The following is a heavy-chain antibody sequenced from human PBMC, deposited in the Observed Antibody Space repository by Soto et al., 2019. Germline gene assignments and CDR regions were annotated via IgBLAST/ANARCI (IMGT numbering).Heavy chain of an antibody. D-gene: IGHD6-13*01. J-gene: IGHJ1*01. CDR3: VKDVAAAAGTLYFQH. CDR1: GFTFSSYA. CDR2: ISSNGGST. V-gene: IGHV3-64D*08. Sequence: GGSLRLSCAASGFTFSSYAMHWVRQAPGKGLEYVSAISSNGGSTYYADSVKGRFTISRDNSKNTLYLQMSSLRAEDTAVYYCVKDVAAAAGTLYFQHWGQGTLVTVSS.